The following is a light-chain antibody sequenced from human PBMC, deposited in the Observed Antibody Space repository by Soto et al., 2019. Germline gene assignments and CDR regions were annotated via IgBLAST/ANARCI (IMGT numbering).Light chain of an antibody. Sequence: DVVMTQTTLSLAVAPGQPASISCKSSQSLLHITGETFLFWYLQKPGQSPQLLIYEVPTRVSGVPDRFSGSGSGTDFTLEISRVETDDVGIYYCMQSTQLPPTFGQGPRLEV. CDR2: EVP. CDR3: MQSTQLPPT. CDR1: QSLLHITGETF. J-gene: IGKJ5*01. V-gene: IGKV2D-29*02.